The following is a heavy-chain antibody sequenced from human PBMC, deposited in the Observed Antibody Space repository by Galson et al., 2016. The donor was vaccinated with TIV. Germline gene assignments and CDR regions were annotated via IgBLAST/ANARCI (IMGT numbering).Heavy chain of an antibody. D-gene: IGHD3-22*01. CDR2: IYSGGDT. Sequence: SLRLSCAVSEITVSRNYMSWVRQAPGGGLEWVSTIYSGGDTYYADSVKGRFTISRDNSRNTLYLQMSGLRTEDTAVYYCARDRFFDASGYYYYYYGMDVWGQGTTVTVSS. CDR3: ARDRFFDASGYYYYYYGMDV. CDR1: EITVSRNY. V-gene: IGHV3-66*02. J-gene: IGHJ6*02.